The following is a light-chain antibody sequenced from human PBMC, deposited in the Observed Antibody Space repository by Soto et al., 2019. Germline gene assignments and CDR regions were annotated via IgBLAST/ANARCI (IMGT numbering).Light chain of an antibody. CDR2: EVS. CDR1: SSDVGSYNL. Sequence: QSALTQPASVSGSPGQSITISCTGTSSDVGSYNLVSWYQQHPGKAPKLMIYEVSKRPSGVSNRFSGSKSGNTASLTISGLQAEDEAAYYCCSYAGSKVFGTGTKVTV. CDR3: CSYAGSKV. V-gene: IGLV2-23*02. J-gene: IGLJ1*01.